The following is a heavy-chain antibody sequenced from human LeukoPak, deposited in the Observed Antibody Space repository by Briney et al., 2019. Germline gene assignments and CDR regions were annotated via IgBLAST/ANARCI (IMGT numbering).Heavy chain of an antibody. J-gene: IGHJ3*02. CDR2: IGSNSGYM. Sequence: GGSLRLSCAASGFTFDSHTMNWVRQAPGKGLEWVSSIGSNSGYMYYADSVTGRFTISRDNSKNTLYLQMNSLRAEDTAVYYCAKPPITIFGVASDAFDIWGQGTMVTVSS. CDR1: GFTFDSHT. CDR3: AKPPITIFGVASDAFDI. D-gene: IGHD3-3*01. V-gene: IGHV3-21*01.